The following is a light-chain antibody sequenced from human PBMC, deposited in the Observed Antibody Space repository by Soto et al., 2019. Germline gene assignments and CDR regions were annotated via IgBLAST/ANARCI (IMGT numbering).Light chain of an antibody. Sequence: ALTQPASVSGSPGQSITISCTGTSSDVGGYNYVSWYQQHPGKAPKLMIYDVSNRPSGVSNRFSGSKSGNTASLTISGLQAEDEADYYCSSYTSSSTLIFGTGTKVTV. V-gene: IGLV2-14*01. CDR3: SSYTSSSTLI. CDR1: SSDVGGYNY. J-gene: IGLJ1*01. CDR2: DVS.